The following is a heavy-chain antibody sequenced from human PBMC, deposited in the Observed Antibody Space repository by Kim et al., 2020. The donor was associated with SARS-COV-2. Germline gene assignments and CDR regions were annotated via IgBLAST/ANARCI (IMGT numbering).Heavy chain of an antibody. CDR3: AKDSRLPLWFGESAWFDP. Sequence: GGSLRLSCAASGFTFSSYAMSWVRQAPGKGLEWVSAISGSGGSTYYADSVKGRFTISRDNSKNTLYLQMNSLRAEDTAVYYCAKDSRLPLWFGESAWFDPWGQGTLVTVSS. D-gene: IGHD3-10*01. CDR2: ISGSGGST. J-gene: IGHJ5*02. V-gene: IGHV3-23*01. CDR1: GFTFSSYA.